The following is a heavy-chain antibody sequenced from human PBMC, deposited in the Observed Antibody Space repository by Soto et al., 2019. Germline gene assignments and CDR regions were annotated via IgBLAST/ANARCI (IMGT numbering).Heavy chain of an antibody. CDR2: IYPGDSDT. CDR3: VRTSAAGKYYYGMGV. V-gene: IGHV5-51*01. CDR1: GYSFTSYW. J-gene: IGHJ6*02. D-gene: IGHD6-13*01. Sequence: GESLKISCKGSGYSFTSYWIGWVRQMPGKGLEWMGIIYPGDSDTRYSPSFQGQVTISADKSISTAYLQWSSLKASDTAMYYCVRTSAAGKYYYGMGVWGQGTTVTVSS.